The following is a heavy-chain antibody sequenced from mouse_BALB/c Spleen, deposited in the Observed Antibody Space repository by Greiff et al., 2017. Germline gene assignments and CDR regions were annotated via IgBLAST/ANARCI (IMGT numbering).Heavy chain of an antibody. CDR1: GFTFSDYY. Sequence: EVMLVESGGGLVKPGGSLKLSCAASGFTFSDYYMYWVRQTPEKRLEWVATISDGGSYTYYPDSVKGRFTISRDNAKNNLYLQMSSLKSEDTAMYYCARDRDAYYRSFAYWGQGTLVTVSA. CDR3: ARDRDAYYRSFAY. J-gene: IGHJ3*01. CDR2: ISDGGSYT. V-gene: IGHV5-4*02. D-gene: IGHD2-14*01.